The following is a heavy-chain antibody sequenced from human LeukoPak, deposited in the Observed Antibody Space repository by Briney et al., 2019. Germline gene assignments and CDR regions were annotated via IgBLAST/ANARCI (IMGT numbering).Heavy chain of an antibody. V-gene: IGHV1-2*02. CDR1: GYTFTGYY. D-gene: IGHD6-13*01. CDR2: INPSSGGT. Sequence: GASVKVSCKASGYTFTGYYMHWVRQAPGQGLEWMEWINPSSGGTNYAQKFQGRVTMTRDTSISTAYMELSRLRSDDTAVYYCASPRNNPMRIAAAADYYYYGMDVWGQGTTVTVSS. CDR3: ASPRNNPMRIAAAADYYYYGMDV. J-gene: IGHJ6*01.